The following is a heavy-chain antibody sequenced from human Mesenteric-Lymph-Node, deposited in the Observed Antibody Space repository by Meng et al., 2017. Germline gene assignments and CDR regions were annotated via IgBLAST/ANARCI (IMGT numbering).Heavy chain of an antibody. Sequence: QVQLVQSGSALKTPGASVKVSCKASGYTLTTYAMNWVRQAPGQGLEWMGWINTNTGNPTYAQGFTGRFVFSLDTSVNMAYLQITSLKAEDTAVYYCVRGDWFDPWGQGTLVTVSS. CDR2: INTNTGNP. V-gene: IGHV7-4-1*04. CDR3: VRGDWFDP. CDR1: GYTLTTYA. J-gene: IGHJ5*02.